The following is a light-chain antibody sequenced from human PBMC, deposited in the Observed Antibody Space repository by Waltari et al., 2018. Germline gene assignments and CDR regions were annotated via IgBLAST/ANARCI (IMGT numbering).Light chain of an antibody. V-gene: IGKV3-11*01. CDR2: DGS. J-gene: IGKJ5*01. CDR3: HQYHVPPLT. CDR1: QSLTSY. Sequence: EIVLTQSPATLSLSPGERATLSCRASQSLTSYLAWYQQKPGQPPRLLIYDGSNRDTGIPARFSGSGSGTDFTLTISSLQAEDVAVYYCHQYHVPPLTFGQGTRLEIK.